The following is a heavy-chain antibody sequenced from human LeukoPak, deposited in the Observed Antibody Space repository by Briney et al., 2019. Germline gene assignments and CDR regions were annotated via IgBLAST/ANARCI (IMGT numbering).Heavy chain of an antibody. J-gene: IGHJ4*02. CDR2: ISSSSSYI. CDR1: RFTFSSYS. Sequence: GGSLRLSCAASRFTFSSYSMNWVRQAPGKGLEWVSSISSSSSYIYYADSVKGRFTISRDNSKNTLYLQMNSLRAEDTAVYYCAKDRRYSGSSGYYFDYWGQGTLVTVSS. CDR3: AKDRRYSGSSGYYFDY. D-gene: IGHD1-26*01. V-gene: IGHV3-21*04.